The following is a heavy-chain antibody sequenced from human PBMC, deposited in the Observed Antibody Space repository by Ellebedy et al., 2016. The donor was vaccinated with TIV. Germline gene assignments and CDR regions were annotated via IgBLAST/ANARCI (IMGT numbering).Heavy chain of an antibody. D-gene: IGHD5/OR15-5a*01. CDR3: ARTTWAYGVSTIYFDY. CDR1: SYTFTTYT. Sequence: SVKVSCXASSYTFTTYTINWVRQATGPALEWTGWVNPNSGNTGYPQKLQGRVTMTRNTSISTAYMELRSLRSDDTAVYYCARTTWAYGVSTIYFDYWGQGTQVTVSS. CDR2: VNPNSGNT. J-gene: IGHJ4*02. V-gene: IGHV1-8*01.